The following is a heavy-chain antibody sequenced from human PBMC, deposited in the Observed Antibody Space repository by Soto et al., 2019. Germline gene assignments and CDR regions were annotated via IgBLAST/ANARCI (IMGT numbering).Heavy chain of an antibody. Sequence: GSVKVSCKASGYTCSSHDINWVRQATGQGLEWMGWMNPNSGNTGYAQKFQGRVTMTRNTSISTAYMELSSLRSEDTAVYYCARSRLGYFDYWGQGSLVTVSS. D-gene: IGHD3-9*01. CDR2: MNPNSGNT. V-gene: IGHV1-8*01. CDR3: ARSRLGYFDY. J-gene: IGHJ4*02. CDR1: GYTCSSHD.